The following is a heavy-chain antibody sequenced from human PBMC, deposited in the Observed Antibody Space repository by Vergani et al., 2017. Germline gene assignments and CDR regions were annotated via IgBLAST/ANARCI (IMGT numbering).Heavy chain of an antibody. Sequence: QVQLVESGGGVVQRGGSLRLSCATSGFTLSYYDMQWIRQGPGKGLEFVAFIQFDGSNQYYADSVKGRFTLSRDFTKNRLYLEMNSLRTDDTEAYYGAKDCRGWGMDYGGRETQVIVSS. V-gene: IGHV3-30*02. CDR1: GFTLSYYD. J-gene: IGHJ2*01. D-gene: IGHD4-17*01. CDR2: IQFDGSNQ. CDR3: AKDCRGWGMDY.